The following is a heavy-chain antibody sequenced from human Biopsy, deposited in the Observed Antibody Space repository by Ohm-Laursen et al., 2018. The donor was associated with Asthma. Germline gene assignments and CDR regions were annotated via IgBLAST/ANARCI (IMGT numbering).Heavy chain of an antibody. Sequence: GSSVKVSCKVPGGTFSNFAISWVRQAPGHGLEWMGTILTKFDITSYAEKFQGRVTITADKSTSTTYMELSRLRSEDTAVYYCARSYDTDSYPVLVLDYWGQGTLVTVSS. CDR2: ILTKFDIT. J-gene: IGHJ4*02. CDR1: GGTFSNFA. CDR3: ARSYDTDSYPVLVLDY. D-gene: IGHD3-22*01. V-gene: IGHV1-69*04.